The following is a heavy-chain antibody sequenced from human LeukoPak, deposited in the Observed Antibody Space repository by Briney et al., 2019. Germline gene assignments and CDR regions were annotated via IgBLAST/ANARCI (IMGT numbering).Heavy chain of an antibody. D-gene: IGHD2-21*02. V-gene: IGHV3-7*01. J-gene: IGHJ6*02. CDR1: GFTFSRYW. CDR2: IKQDGSEK. Sequence: GGSLRLSCAASGFTFSRYWMSWMSWVRQAPGKGLEWVANIKQDGSEKYYVDSVKGRFTISRDNAKNSLYQQMNSLRAEDTAVYYCARSSVTYGMDVWGQGTTVTVSS. CDR3: ARSSVTYGMDV.